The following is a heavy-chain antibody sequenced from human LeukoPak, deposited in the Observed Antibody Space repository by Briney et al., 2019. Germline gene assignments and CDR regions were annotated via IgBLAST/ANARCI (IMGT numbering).Heavy chain of an antibody. J-gene: IGHJ4*02. CDR1: GFTLSSYA. Sequence: PGGSLLLSCAASGFTLSSYAIHWVRQPAGKGLEWVSAIGTAGDTFYPGSVKGRFTISRENAKKSLFLQMNSLRAEDTAVYYCARQNTPHGNFDYWGQGTLVTVSS. CDR2: IGTAGDT. V-gene: IGHV3-13*01. CDR3: ARQNTPHGNFDY. D-gene: IGHD1-26*01.